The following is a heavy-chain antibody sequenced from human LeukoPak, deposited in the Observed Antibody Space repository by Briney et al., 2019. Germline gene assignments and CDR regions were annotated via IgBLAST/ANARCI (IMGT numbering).Heavy chain of an antibody. CDR1: GFTFSDSY. CDR3: AGEVGDYGDY. J-gene: IGHJ4*02. V-gene: IGHV3-11*01. CDR2: ISSGGTI. D-gene: IGHD4-17*01. Sequence: GASLRLSCAASGFTFSDSYMSWIRQAPGKGLEWVSYISSGGTIFYADSVKGRFTISRDNAKNSLYLQMNSLRAEDTAVYYCAGEVGDYGDYWGQGTLVTVSS.